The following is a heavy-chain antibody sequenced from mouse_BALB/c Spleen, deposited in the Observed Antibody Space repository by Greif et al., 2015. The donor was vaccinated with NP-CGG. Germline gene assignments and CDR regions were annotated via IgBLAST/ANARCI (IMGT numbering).Heavy chain of an antibody. Sequence: QVQLKESGAELVRPGVSVKISCKGSGYTFTDYAMHWVKQSHAKSLEWIGVISTYYGDASYNQKFKGKATMTVDKSSSTAYMELARLTSEDSAIYYCARKTEYGKAMDYWGQGTSVTVSS. CDR3: ARKTEYGKAMDY. D-gene: IGHD2-10*02. V-gene: IGHV1S137*01. CDR1: GYTFTDYA. CDR2: ISTYYGDA. J-gene: IGHJ4*01.